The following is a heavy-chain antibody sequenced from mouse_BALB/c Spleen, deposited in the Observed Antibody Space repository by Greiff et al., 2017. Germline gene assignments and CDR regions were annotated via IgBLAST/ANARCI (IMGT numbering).Heavy chain of an antibody. Sequence: EVQLQQSGPELVKPGASVKMSCKASGYTFTDYYMKWVKQSHGKSLEWIGDINPNNGDTFYNQKFKGKATLTVDKSSSTAYMQLNSLTSEDSAVYYCARWVYYDYDDYYAMDYWGQGTSVTVSS. CDR3: ARWVYYDYDDYYAMDY. CDR1: GYTFTDYY. J-gene: IGHJ4*01. CDR2: INPNNGDT. D-gene: IGHD2-4*01. V-gene: IGHV1-26*01.